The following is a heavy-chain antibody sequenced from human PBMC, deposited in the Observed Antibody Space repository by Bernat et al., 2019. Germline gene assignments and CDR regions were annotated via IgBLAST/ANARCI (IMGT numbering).Heavy chain of an antibody. CDR1: GGSFSGYY. Sequence: QVQLQQWGAGLLKPSETLSLTCAVYGGSFSGYYWSWIRQPPGKGLEWIGEINHSGSTNYNPSLKSRVTISVDTSKNQFSLKLSSVTAADTAVYYCARGFAADYYSRRFDPWGQGTLVTVSS. CDR3: ARGFAADYYSRRFDP. V-gene: IGHV4-34*01. D-gene: IGHD6-25*01. CDR2: INHSGST. J-gene: IGHJ5*02.